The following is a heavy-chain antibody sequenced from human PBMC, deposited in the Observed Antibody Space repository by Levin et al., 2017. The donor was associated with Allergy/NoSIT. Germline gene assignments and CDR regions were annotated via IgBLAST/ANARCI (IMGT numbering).Heavy chain of an antibody. CDR2: IYHSGST. J-gene: IGHJ4*02. CDR3: ASTYSSSWHQLDY. V-gene: IGHV4-4*02. D-gene: IGHD6-13*01. CDR1: GGSISSSNW. Sequence: PSETLSLTCAVSGGSISSSNWWSWVRQPPGKGLEWIGEIYHSGSTNYNPSLKSRVTISVDKSKNQFSLKLSSVTAADTAVYYCASTYSSSWHQLDYWGQGTLVTVSS.